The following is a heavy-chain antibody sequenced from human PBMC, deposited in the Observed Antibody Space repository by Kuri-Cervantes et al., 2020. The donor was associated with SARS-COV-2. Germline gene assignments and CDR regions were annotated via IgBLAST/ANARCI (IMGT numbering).Heavy chain of an antibody. CDR2: ISSSSSYT. CDR3: ARDVTGTTSWFGP. D-gene: IGHD1-7*01. CDR1: GFTFSDYY. J-gene: IGHJ5*02. Sequence: GESLKISCAASGFTFSDYYMSWIRQAPGKGLEWVSYISSSSSYTNYADSVKGRFTISRDNAKNSLYLQMNSLRAEDTAVYYCARDVTGTTSWFGPWGQGTLVTVSS. V-gene: IGHV3-11*06.